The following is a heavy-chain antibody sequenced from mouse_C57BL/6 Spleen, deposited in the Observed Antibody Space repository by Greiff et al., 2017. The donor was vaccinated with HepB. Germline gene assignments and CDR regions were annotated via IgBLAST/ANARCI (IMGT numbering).Heavy chain of an antibody. V-gene: IGHV1-64*01. CDR1: GYTFTSYW. CDR3: ARRIYYYGSSYVSYAMDY. CDR2: IHPNSGST. J-gene: IGHJ4*01. D-gene: IGHD1-1*01. Sequence: QVQLQQPGAELVKPGASVKLSCKASGYTFTSYWMHWVKQRPGQGLEWIGMIHPNSGSTNYNEKFKSKATLTVDKSSSTAYMQLSSLTSEDSAVYYCARRIYYYGSSYVSYAMDYWGQGTSVTVSS.